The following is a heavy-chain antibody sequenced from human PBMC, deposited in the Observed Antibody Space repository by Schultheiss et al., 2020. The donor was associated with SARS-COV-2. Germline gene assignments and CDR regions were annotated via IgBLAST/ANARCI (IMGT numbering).Heavy chain of an antibody. Sequence: ASVKVSCKASGYTFTSYGISWVRQAPGQGLEWMGWISAYNGNTNYAQKLQGRVTMTRDTSPSTVYMELSSLRSEDTAVYYCARDRREGAFDFWGQGTMVTVSS. J-gene: IGHJ3*01. CDR3: ARDRREGAFDF. CDR1: GYTFTSYG. D-gene: IGHD1-26*01. V-gene: IGHV1-18*04. CDR2: ISAYNGNT.